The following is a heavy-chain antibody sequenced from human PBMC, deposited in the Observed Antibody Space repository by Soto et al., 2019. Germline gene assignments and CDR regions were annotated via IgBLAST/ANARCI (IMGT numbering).Heavy chain of an antibody. Sequence: GGSLRLSCAASGFNFNNYAMSCVRQAPGERPEWVSFISSSGGTTYYADSVKGRFTISRDNSRNTVFLQMNTLGAEDTAIYYCATFMTVIGPGWRRSSEYCGPRPRVTV. CDR2: ISSSGGTT. CDR1: GFNFNNYA. J-gene: IGHJ4*02. V-gene: IGHV3-23*01. CDR3: ATFMTVIGPGWRRSSEY. D-gene: IGHD2-21*01.